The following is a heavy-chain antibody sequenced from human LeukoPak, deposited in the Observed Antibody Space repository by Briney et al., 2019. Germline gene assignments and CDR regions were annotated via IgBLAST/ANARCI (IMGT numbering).Heavy chain of an antibody. Sequence: GGSLRLSCAASGFTLSNYNMNWVPQAPGKGLEWVSHLSSSSRSIYYADSVKGRFTISRDNAKNSLYLQRNSLRDEDTAVYYCAREYGSGTPDFDYWGQGTLVSVSS. D-gene: IGHD3-10*01. V-gene: IGHV3-48*02. J-gene: IGHJ4*02. CDR2: LSSSSRSI. CDR1: GFTLSNYN. CDR3: AREYGSGTPDFDY.